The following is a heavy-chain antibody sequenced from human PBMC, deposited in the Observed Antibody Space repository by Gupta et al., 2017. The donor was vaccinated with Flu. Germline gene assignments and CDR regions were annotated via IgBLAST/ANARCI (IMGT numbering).Heavy chain of an antibody. D-gene: IGHD6-13*01. CDR3: ARARSAVGTVFDY. V-gene: IGHV1-2*06. J-gene: IGHJ4*02. Sequence: GFEWMGRIHPYSGVTNYAQKFQGRVTMTRDTSTSTAYMGLSSLTSDDTAVFYCARARSAVGTVFDYWGQGAPVTVSS. CDR2: IHPYSGVT.